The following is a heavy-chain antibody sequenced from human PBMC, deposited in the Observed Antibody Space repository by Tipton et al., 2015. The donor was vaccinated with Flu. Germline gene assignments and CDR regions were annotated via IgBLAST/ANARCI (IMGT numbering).Heavy chain of an antibody. J-gene: IGHJ4*02. D-gene: IGHD3-16*01. CDR3: ARLGSALYV. V-gene: IGHV4-39*01. Sequence: LACSVSGGSISSSSYYWGWIRQPPGKGLEWIGGIYYSGETYYSPSLKSRVTISVDTSKDQFSLKMTSMTATDTAVYYCARLGSALYVWGQGTLVTVPS. CDR1: GGSISSSSYY. CDR2: IYYSGET.